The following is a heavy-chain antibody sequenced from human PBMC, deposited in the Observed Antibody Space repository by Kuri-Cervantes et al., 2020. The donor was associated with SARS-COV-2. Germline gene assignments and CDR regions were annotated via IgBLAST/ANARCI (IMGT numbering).Heavy chain of an antibody. D-gene: IGHD3-10*01. CDR2: ISYDGSNK. CDR3: AKVVRGYNGSGSYEGGTDV. J-gene: IGHJ6*02. Sequence: GGSLRLSCAASGFTFSSYGMHWVRQAPGKGLEWVAVISYDGSNKYYADSVKGRFTISRDNSKNTLYLQMNSLRAEDTAVYYCAKVVRGYNGSGSYEGGTDVWGQGTTVTVSS. CDR1: GFTFSSYG. V-gene: IGHV3-30*18.